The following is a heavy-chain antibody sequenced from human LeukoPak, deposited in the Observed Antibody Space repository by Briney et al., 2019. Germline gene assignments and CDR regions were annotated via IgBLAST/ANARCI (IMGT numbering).Heavy chain of an antibody. D-gene: IGHD4-11*01. J-gene: IGHJ6*03. Sequence: GGSLRLSCAASGFAFGNYGMHRVRQAPGKGLEWVALIWYDGANQYYGDSVKGHFTISRDNSKNKLYLQMNSLRADDTAVYYCAKSPVTNAPYYYYMDVWGNGTTVTVSS. CDR3: AKSPVTNAPYYYYMDV. V-gene: IGHV3-33*06. CDR2: IWYDGANQ. CDR1: GFAFGNYG.